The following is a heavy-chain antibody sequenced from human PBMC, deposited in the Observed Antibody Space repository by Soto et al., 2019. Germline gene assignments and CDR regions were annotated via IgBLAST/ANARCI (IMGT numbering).Heavy chain of an antibody. J-gene: IGHJ4*02. CDR1: GYTFTSYD. CDR2: MNPNSGNT. D-gene: IGHD2-2*02. V-gene: IGHV1-8*01. CDR3: ARFLYPVLEWDY. Sequence: QVQLVQSGAEVKKPGASVKVSCKASGYTFTSYDINWVRQATGQGLEWMGWMNPNSGNTGYAQKFQGRVTMTRNTSISTAYMELSCLRSEDTSVYYCARFLYPVLEWDYWGQGTLVTVSS.